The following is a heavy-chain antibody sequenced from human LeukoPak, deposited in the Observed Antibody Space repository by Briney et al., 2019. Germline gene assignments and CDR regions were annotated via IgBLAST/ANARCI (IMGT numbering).Heavy chain of an antibody. J-gene: IGHJ5*02. Sequence: ASVKVSCKVSGYTLTELSMHWVRQAPGKGLEWMGVFDSEDGETIYAQKFQGRVTMTEDTSTDTAYMELSSLRSEDTAVYYCATVVKEWRVNWFDPWGQGTLVTVSS. V-gene: IGHV1-24*01. CDR2: FDSEDGET. D-gene: IGHD6-19*01. CDR1: GYTLTELS. CDR3: ATVVKEWRVNWFDP.